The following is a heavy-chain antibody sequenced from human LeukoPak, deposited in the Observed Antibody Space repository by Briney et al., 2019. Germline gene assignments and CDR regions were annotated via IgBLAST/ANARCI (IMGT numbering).Heavy chain of an antibody. CDR1: GYTFTGYY. Sequence: ASVKVSCKASGYTFTGYYMHWVRQAPGQGLEWMGWINPNSGGTNYAQKFQGRVTMTRDTSISTAYMELSRLRSDDTAVYYCARELTFGGGQGYFDYWGQGTLVTVSS. V-gene: IGHV1-2*02. CDR2: INPNSGGT. J-gene: IGHJ4*02. CDR3: ARELTFGGGQGYFDY. D-gene: IGHD3-16*01.